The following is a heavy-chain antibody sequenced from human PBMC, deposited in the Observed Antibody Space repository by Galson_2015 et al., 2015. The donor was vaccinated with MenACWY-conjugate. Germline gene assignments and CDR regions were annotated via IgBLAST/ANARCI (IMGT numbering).Heavy chain of an antibody. CDR3: ARDDNPYCGGGCNSDAFDI. V-gene: IGHV3-7*03. D-gene: IGHD2-21*02. Sequence: SLRLSCAASGFTLSGYWMAWVRQAPGKGPEWVANINGDGSRINYVDSVKGRFTISRDNAQNSLFLQMNSLRVEDTALYYCARDDNPYCGGGCNSDAFDIWGQGTTVIVSS. J-gene: IGHJ3*02. CDR2: INGDGSRI. CDR1: GFTLSGYW.